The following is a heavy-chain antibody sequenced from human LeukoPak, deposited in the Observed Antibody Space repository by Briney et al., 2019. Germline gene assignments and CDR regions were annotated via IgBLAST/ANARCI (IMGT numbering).Heavy chain of an antibody. Sequence: SVKVSCKASGGTFSSYAISWVRQAPGQGLEWMGGIIPIFGTANYAQKFQGRVTITADKSTSTAYMELSSLRSEDTAVYYCARESQTIVVVPADEDYYYYYMDVWGKGTTVTVSS. CDR1: GGTFSSYA. J-gene: IGHJ6*03. V-gene: IGHV1-69*06. CDR2: IIPIFGTA. D-gene: IGHD2-2*01. CDR3: ARESQTIVVVPADEDYYYYYMDV.